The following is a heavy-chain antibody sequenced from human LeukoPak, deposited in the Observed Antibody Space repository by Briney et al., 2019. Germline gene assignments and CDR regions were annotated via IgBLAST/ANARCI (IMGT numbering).Heavy chain of an antibody. CDR3: ARDLAWIQLWGYFDY. J-gene: IGHJ4*02. CDR1: GYTFTSYG. Sequence: GASVKVSCKASGYTFTSYGISWVRQAPGQGLEWMGWISAYNGNTNYAQKLQGRVTMTTDTSTSTAYMELRSPRSDDTAVYYCARDLAWIQLWGYFDYWGQGTLVTVSS. D-gene: IGHD5-18*01. V-gene: IGHV1-18*01. CDR2: ISAYNGNT.